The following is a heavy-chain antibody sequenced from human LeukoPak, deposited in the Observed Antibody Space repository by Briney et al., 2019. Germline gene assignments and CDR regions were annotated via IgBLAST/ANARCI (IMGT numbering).Heavy chain of an antibody. CDR1: GFTFDDYA. CDR3: ATGSVRYSASWYSQEGDY. V-gene: IGHV3-23*01. CDR2: ISVSAGST. J-gene: IGHJ4*02. Sequence: PGRSLRLSCAASGFTFDDYAMHWVRQAPGKGLEWVSAISVSAGSTYYADSVKGRFTISRDNSKNTLYLQMNSLRAEDTAVYYCATGSVRYSASWYSQEGDYWGQGTLVTVSS. D-gene: IGHD6-13*01.